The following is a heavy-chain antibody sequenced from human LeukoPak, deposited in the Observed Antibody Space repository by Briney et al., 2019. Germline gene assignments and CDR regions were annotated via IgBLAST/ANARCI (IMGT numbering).Heavy chain of an antibody. CDR2: INHSGST. CDR3: ARGYYDSSGTFDY. D-gene: IGHD3-22*01. V-gene: IGHV4-34*01. Sequence: SETLSLTCAVYGGSFSGYYWSWIRQPPGKGLEWIGEINHSGSTNYNPSLKSRVTISVDTSKNQFSLELSSVTAADTAVYYCARGYYDSSGTFDYWGQGTLVTVSS. CDR1: GGSFSGYY. J-gene: IGHJ4*02.